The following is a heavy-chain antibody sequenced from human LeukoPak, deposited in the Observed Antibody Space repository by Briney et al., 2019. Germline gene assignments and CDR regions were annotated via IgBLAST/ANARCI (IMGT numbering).Heavy chain of an antibody. V-gene: IGHV3-66*01. CDR3: ARVTKQWLRFDP. Sequence: GGSLRLSCAASGFTVSSNYMSWVRQAPGKGLEWVSVIYSGGSTYCADSVKGRFTISRDNSKNTLYLQMNSLRAEDTAVYYCARVTKQWLRFDPWGQGTLVTVSS. CDR1: GFTVSSNY. CDR2: IYSGGST. J-gene: IGHJ5*02. D-gene: IGHD6-19*01.